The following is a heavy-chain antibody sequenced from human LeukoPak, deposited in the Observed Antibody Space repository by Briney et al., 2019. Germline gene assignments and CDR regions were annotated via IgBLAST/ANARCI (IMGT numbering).Heavy chain of an antibody. CDR3: AKDMAVVAASPYYFDY. CDR1: GFTFSSYG. J-gene: IGHJ4*02. Sequence: GGSLRLSCAASGFTFSSYGMHWVRQAPGKGLEWVAFIRYDGSNKYYADSVKGRFTTSRDNSKNTLYLQMNGLRAEDTAVYYCAKDMAVVAASPYYFDYWGQGTLVTVSS. CDR2: IRYDGSNK. V-gene: IGHV3-30*02. D-gene: IGHD2-15*01.